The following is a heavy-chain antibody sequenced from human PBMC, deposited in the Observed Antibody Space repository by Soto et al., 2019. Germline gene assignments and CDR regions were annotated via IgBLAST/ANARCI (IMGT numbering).Heavy chain of an antibody. J-gene: IGHJ4*02. CDR3: AFGSDGRTAGY. Sequence: QVQLHESGPGLVKPSQTLSLTCTVSGGFINSGGYYWMWIRQHPGKGLEWIGYISFSGSTYYNPSLKSRIAISVDTSTHPFSPMLSSVTAAAAAGYLCAFGSDGRTAGYWGQGTLVTVSS. D-gene: IGHD1-26*01. CDR1: GGFINSGGYY. V-gene: IGHV4-31*03. CDR2: ISFSGST.